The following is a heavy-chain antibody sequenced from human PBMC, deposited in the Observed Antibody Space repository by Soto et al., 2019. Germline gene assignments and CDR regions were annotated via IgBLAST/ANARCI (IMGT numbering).Heavy chain of an antibody. Sequence: GESLKISCKGSGYSFTSYWIGWVRQMPGKGLEWMGIIYPGDSDTRYSPSFQGQVTISADKSISSAYLQWSSLKASDTAMYYCARQNYQVTVTTNSFDYWGQGTLVTVSS. V-gene: IGHV5-51*01. J-gene: IGHJ4*02. CDR3: ARQNYQVTVTTNSFDY. D-gene: IGHD4-17*01. CDR1: GYSFTSYW. CDR2: IYPGDSDT.